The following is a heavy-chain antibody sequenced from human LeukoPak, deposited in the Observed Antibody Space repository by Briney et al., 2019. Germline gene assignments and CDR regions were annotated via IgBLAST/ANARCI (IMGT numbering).Heavy chain of an antibody. J-gene: IGHJ4*02. CDR1: GFTFSSFG. CDR3: AGDVWSAGNKYFDY. CDR2: ISNDGNTK. V-gene: IGHV3-33*01. D-gene: IGHD1/OR15-1a*01. Sequence: GGSLRLSCAASGFTFSSFGMHWVRQVPGKGLEWVTFISNDGNTKYNLDSVKGRFTISRDNSKNTLYLEMNSLRAEDTALYYCAGDVWSAGNKYFDYWGQGTLVTVSS.